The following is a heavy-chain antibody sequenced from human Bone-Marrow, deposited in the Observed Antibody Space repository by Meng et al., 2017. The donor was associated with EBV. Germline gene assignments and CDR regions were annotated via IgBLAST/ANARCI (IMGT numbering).Heavy chain of an antibody. Sequence: QGPAVQTGAEVKRPGSSVNVSCKASGGTFSSYAISWVRQAPGQGLEWMGGIIPIFGTANYAQKFQGRVTITADKSTSTAYMELSSLRSEDTAVYYCASESGRGFTPDYWGQGTLVTVSS. CDR1: GGTFSSYA. CDR2: IIPIFGTA. V-gene: IGHV1-69*06. D-gene: IGHD3-10*01. CDR3: ASESGRGFTPDY. J-gene: IGHJ4*02.